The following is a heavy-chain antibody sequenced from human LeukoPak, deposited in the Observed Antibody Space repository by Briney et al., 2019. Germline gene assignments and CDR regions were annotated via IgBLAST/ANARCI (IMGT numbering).Heavy chain of an antibody. Sequence: PGGSLRLSCAASGFTFSSYGMHWVRQAPGKGLDWVAFIHHDGSNKYYADSVRGRFTISRDNSKNTLYLQMNSLRAEDTAVYYCARAGYGTDLDIWGQGTMVTVSS. CDR2: IHHDGSNK. D-gene: IGHD3-10*01. CDR3: ARAGYGTDLDI. J-gene: IGHJ3*02. CDR1: GFTFSSYG. V-gene: IGHV3-30*02.